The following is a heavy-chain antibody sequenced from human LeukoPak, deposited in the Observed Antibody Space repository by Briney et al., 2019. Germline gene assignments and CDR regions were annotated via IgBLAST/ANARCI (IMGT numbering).Heavy chain of an antibody. Sequence: SETLSLTCTVSGGSISSYYWSWIRQHAGRRLEWIGRIYTSGSTNYNPSLKSRVTISVDKSKSQFSLKLSSVTAADTAVYYCARGAAAAGTDYWGQGTLVTVSS. CDR3: ARGAAAAGTDY. CDR2: IYTSGST. CDR1: GGSISSYY. D-gene: IGHD6-13*01. J-gene: IGHJ4*02. V-gene: IGHV4-4*07.